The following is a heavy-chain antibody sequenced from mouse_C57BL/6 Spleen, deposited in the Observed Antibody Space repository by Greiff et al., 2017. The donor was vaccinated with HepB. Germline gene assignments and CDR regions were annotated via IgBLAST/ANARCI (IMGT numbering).Heavy chain of an antibody. CDR3: ARSQDSSGYAWFAY. Sequence: QVQLKQPGTELVQPGASVKLSCKASGYTFTSYWMHWVKQRPGQGLEWIGNINPSNGGTNYNEKFKSKATLTVDKSSSTAYMQLSSLTSEDSAVYYCARSQDSSGYAWFAYWGQGTLVTVSA. CDR1: GYTFTSYW. CDR2: INPSNGGT. J-gene: IGHJ3*01. V-gene: IGHV1-53*01. D-gene: IGHD3-2*02.